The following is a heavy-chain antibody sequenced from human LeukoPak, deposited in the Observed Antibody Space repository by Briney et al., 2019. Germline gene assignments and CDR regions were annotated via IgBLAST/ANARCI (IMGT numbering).Heavy chain of an antibody. Sequence: GGSLRLSCVASGFTFSSNSMNWVRQAPGKGLEWVSYISSASGSIYYADSVKGRFTVSRDNAKNSLFLQMNSLRAEDTAVYYCARLPAYCSSTSCYYDYWGQGTLVTVSS. J-gene: IGHJ4*02. CDR2: ISSASGSI. D-gene: IGHD2-2*01. CDR1: GFTFSSNS. V-gene: IGHV3-48*04. CDR3: ARLPAYCSSTSCYYDY.